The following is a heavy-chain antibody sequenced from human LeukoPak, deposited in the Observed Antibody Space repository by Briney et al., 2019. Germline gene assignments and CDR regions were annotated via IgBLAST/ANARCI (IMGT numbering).Heavy chain of an antibody. V-gene: IGHV3-23*01. J-gene: IGHJ4*02. D-gene: IGHD3-10*01. CDR2: ISGSGGST. CDR3: AKQNGVVRGVIIG. Sequence: GGSLRLSCAASGFTFSSYAMSWVRQAPGKGLEWVSAISGSGGSTYYAASVRGRFTISRDNSKTTLYLQMNSLRAEDTAVYYCAKQNGVVRGVIIGWGQGTLVTVSS. CDR1: GFTFSSYA.